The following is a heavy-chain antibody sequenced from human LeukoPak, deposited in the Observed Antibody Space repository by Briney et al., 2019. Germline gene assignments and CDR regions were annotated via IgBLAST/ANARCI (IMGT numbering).Heavy chain of an antibody. CDR3: AWNYDFWSGFGY. CDR2: ISSSSSYI. V-gene: IGHV3-21*01. J-gene: IGHJ4*02. Sequence: GGSLRLSCSASGFTFSTYWMSWVRQAPGKGLEWVSSISSSSSYIYYADSVKGRFTISRDNAKNSLYLQMNSLRAEDTAVYYCAWNYDFWSGFGYWGQGTLVTVSS. CDR1: GFTFSTYW. D-gene: IGHD3-3*01.